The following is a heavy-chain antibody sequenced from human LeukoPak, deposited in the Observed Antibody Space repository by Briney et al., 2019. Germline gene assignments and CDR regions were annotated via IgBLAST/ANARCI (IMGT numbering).Heavy chain of an antibody. V-gene: IGHV3-7*01. D-gene: IGHD3-10*01. CDR2: INEDGGEK. Sequence: GGSLRLSCAASGFTFSSFWMSWVRQAPGKGLEWVANINEDGGEKYYVDSVKGRFTISRDNAKNSLYLQMNSLRAEDTALYYCATSGWTSGSDSWGQGTLVTVSS. CDR3: ATSGWTSGSDS. CDR1: GFTFSSFW. J-gene: IGHJ4*02.